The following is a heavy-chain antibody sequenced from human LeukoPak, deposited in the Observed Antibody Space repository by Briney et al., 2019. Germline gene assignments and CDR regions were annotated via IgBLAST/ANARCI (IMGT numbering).Heavy chain of an antibody. Sequence: GGSLRLSCAASGFTFSSYAMSWVRQAPGKGVEGVSAISGSGGSTYYADSVKGGFTISRENFKNRVYLQMNRLRGEETAVYYCAKDRRRITIFGVVISSYFDYWGQGTLVTVSS. D-gene: IGHD3-3*01. CDR2: ISGSGGST. J-gene: IGHJ4*02. CDR1: GFTFSSYA. V-gene: IGHV3-23*01. CDR3: AKDRRRITIFGVVISSYFDY.